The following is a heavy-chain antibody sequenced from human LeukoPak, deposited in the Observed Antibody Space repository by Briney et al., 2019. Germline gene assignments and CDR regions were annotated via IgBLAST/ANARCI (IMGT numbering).Heavy chain of an antibody. J-gene: IGHJ4*02. CDR3: ARDQAATNTQVRFCRD. V-gene: IGHV1-18*01. Sequence: ASVTVSCKASGYTFTSYGIGWVRQAPGQGLDGMGWISAYNGNTNFAQKLQGRVTMNTDRSTSTAYIDLRSLRSDDTAVYYCARDQAATNTQVRFCRDWGQGTLVTVSS. D-gene: IGHD4-11*01. CDR1: GYTFTSYG. CDR2: ISAYNGNT.